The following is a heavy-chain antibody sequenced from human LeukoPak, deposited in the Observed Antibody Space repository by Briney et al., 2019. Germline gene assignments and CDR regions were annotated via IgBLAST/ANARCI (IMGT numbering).Heavy chain of an antibody. Sequence: PSETLSLTCTVSGGSISSYYWSWIRQPPGKGLEWIGYIYYSGSTNYNPSLKSRVTISVDTSKNQFSLKLSSVTAADTAVYYCARELGGGSCFDYWGQGTLVTVSS. V-gene: IGHV4-59*12. CDR2: IYYSGST. CDR3: ARELGGGSCFDY. J-gene: IGHJ4*02. CDR1: GGSISSYY. D-gene: IGHD2-15*01.